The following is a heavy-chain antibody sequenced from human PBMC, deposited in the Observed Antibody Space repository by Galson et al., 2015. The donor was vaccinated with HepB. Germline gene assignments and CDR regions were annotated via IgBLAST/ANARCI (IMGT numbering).Heavy chain of an antibody. D-gene: IGHD3-10*01. Sequence: SLRLSCAASGFTFSSYAMSWVRQAPGKGLEWVSAISGSGGSTYYADSVKGRFTISRDNSKNTLYLQMNSLRAEDTAVYYSARYYYGSGSYSPYYGMDVWGQGTTVTVSS. J-gene: IGHJ6*02. CDR3: ARYYYGSGSYSPYYGMDV. CDR1: GFTFSSYA. V-gene: IGHV3-23*01. CDR2: ISGSGGST.